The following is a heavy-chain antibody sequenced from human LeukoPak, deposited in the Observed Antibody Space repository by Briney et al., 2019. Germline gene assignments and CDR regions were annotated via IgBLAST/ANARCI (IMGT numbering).Heavy chain of an antibody. D-gene: IGHD4-11*01. CDR3: ASNSLDYSYFKVYFDP. Sequence: GGSLRLSCTGSGFNFGDYAMTWVRQAPGKGLEWVGYIRSKTHGETTHFAASVRGRFSLSRDDSKGIAYLEMTSLRTEDTAVYYCASNSLDYSYFKVYFDPWEKGTLVTVSS. V-gene: IGHV3-49*04. J-gene: IGHJ5*02. CDR2: IRSKTHGETT. CDR1: GFNFGDYA.